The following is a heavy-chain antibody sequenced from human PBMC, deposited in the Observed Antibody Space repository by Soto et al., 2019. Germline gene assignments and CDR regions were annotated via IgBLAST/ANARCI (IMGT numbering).Heavy chain of an antibody. Sequence: PGGSLRLSCAASGFTFSSYAMHWVRQAPGKGLEWVAVISYDGSNKYYAESVKGRFTNSRDNSKNKLYQKMNSLRAEDTVVYYCARDLFVSSGYYYRIGYWGQGTLVTVSS. J-gene: IGHJ4*02. D-gene: IGHD3-22*01. CDR2: ISYDGSNK. CDR3: ARDLFVSSGYYYRIGY. V-gene: IGHV3-30-3*01. CDR1: GFTFSSYA.